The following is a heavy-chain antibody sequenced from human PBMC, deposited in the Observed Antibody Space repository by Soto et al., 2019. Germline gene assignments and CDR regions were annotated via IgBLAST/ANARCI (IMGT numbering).Heavy chain of an antibody. Sequence: ASVKVSCKASGYTFTSYGISWVRQAPGQGLEWMGIINPSGGSTSYAQKFQGRVTMTRDTSTSTVYMELSSLRSEDTAVYYCARAHGGNSNYYYYGMDVWGQGTTVTVSS. CDR1: GYTFTSYG. D-gene: IGHD2-15*01. V-gene: IGHV1-46*01. CDR2: INPSGGST. J-gene: IGHJ6*02. CDR3: ARAHGGNSNYYYYGMDV.